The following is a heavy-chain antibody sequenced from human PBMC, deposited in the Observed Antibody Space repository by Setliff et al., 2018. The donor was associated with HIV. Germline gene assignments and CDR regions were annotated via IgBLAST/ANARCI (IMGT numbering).Heavy chain of an antibody. CDR3: ARLRPSVADRSYFDH. D-gene: IGHD6-19*01. CDR1: GGSIRDYY. CDR2: IYSDGST. Sequence: PSETLSLTCRVSGGSIRDYYWNWIRQPAGKGLEWIGRIYSDGSTNYNPSLKSRVTMSVDTSKNQFSLKVNSVTAADTAVYYCARLRPSVADRSYFDHWGQGTLVTVSS. V-gene: IGHV4-4*07. J-gene: IGHJ4*02.